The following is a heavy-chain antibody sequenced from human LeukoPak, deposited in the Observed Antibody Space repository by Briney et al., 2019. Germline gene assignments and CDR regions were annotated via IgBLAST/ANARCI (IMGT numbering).Heavy chain of an antibody. D-gene: IGHD2-15*01. CDR1: GGSISSYY. CDR2: IYSSGST. V-gene: IGHV4-59*01. J-gene: IGHJ4*02. Sequence: ASETLSLTCTVSGGSISSYYWNWIRQPPGKGLEWIGYIYSSGSTNYNPSLKSRVTISVDTSKNQFSLKLSSVTAVDTAVYYCATRRGYCSGGNCNYYFDYWGQGTLVTVSS. CDR3: ATRRGYCSGGNCNYYFDY.